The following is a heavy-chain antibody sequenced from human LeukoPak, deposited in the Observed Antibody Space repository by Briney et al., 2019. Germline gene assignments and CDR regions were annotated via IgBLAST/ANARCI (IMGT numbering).Heavy chain of an antibody. Sequence: ATVKVSCKASGYTFTGYYMHWVRQAPGQGLEWMGWINPNSGGTNYAQKFQGRVTMTRDTSISTAYIELSRLRSDDTAVYYCARDQAMVRGSLSGMDVWGQGTTVTVSS. CDR2: INPNSGGT. CDR1: GYTFTGYY. D-gene: IGHD3-10*01. V-gene: IGHV1-2*02. J-gene: IGHJ6*02. CDR3: ARDQAMVRGSLSGMDV.